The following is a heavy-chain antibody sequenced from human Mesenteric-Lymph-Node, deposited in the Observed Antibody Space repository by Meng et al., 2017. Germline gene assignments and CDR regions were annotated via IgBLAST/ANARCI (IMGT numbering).Heavy chain of an antibody. V-gene: IGHV3-30*04. CDR2: LSYDGKNE. Sequence: GESLKISCAASGFTFSNFAMHWVRQAPGKGLEWVALLSYDGKNEKYADSVKGRFTISRDNSRNTLYLQMNSLRAEDTAVFYCVRDIGYDDIRTVHAFDIWGQGTMVTVSS. CDR3: VRDIGYDDIRTVHAFDI. J-gene: IGHJ3*02. D-gene: IGHD3-22*01. CDR1: GFTFSNFA.